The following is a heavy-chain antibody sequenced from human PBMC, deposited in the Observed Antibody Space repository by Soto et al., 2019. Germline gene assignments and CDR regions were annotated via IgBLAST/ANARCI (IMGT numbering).Heavy chain of an antibody. CDR1: GGTFSTST. CDR2: INPSGGST. Sequence: ASVKVSCKASGGTFSTSTFTWVQQAPGQGLEWMGIINPSGGSTSYAQKFQGRVTMTRDTSTSTVYMELSSLRSEDTAVYYCARVDTSYYDSSGYYSEWFDPWGQGTLVTVSS. V-gene: IGHV1-46*01. CDR3: ARVDTSYYDSSGYYSEWFDP. D-gene: IGHD3-22*01. J-gene: IGHJ5*02.